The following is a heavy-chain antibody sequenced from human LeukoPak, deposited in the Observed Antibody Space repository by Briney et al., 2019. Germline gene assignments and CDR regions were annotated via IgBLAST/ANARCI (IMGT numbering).Heavy chain of an antibody. J-gene: IGHJ6*03. Sequence: GASVKVSCKASGYTFTSYGISWVRQAPGQGLEWMGWLSAYNGNTNYAQKLQGRVTMTTDTSTSTAYMDLRSLTSDDTAIYYCARDQVYAGYQPWGFYYYMDVWAKGTTVTVSS. CDR1: GYTFTSYG. CDR2: LSAYNGNT. V-gene: IGHV1-18*01. D-gene: IGHD2-8*01. CDR3: ARDQVYAGYQPWGFYYYMDV.